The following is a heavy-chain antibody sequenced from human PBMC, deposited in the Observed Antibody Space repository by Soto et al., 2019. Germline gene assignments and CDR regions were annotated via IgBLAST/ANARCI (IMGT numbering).Heavy chain of an antibody. Sequence: PGGSLRLSCAASGFTFSSYGMHWVRQAPGKGLEWVAVIWYDGSNKYYADSVKGRFTISRDNSKNTLYLQMNSLRAEDTAVYYCARDSGYYDSSGYYSHWSDYWGQGTLVTVSS. CDR2: IWYDGSNK. J-gene: IGHJ4*02. CDR3: ARDSGYYDSSGYYSHWSDY. CDR1: GFTFSSYG. D-gene: IGHD3-22*01. V-gene: IGHV3-33*01.